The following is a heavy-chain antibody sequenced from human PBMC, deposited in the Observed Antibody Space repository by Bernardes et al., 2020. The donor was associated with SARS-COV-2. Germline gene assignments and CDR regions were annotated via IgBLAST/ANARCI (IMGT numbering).Heavy chain of an antibody. D-gene: IGHD3-10*01. V-gene: IGHV1-18*04. CDR2: ISAYNGNT. Sequence: ASVKVSCKASGYTFTSYGISWVRQAPGQGLEWMGWISAYNGNTNYAQKLQGRVTMTTDTSTSTAYMELRSLRSDDTAVYYCARDRHVAMVRVYYYYYGMDVWGQGTTVTVSS. CDR3: ARDRHVAMVRVYYYYYGMDV. J-gene: IGHJ6*02. CDR1: GYTFTSYG.